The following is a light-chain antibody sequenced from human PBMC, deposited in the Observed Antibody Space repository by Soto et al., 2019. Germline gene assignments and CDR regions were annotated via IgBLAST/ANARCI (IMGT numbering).Light chain of an antibody. CDR1: QTVSSY. CDR3: QQRSNWPLT. Sequence: ESVLTQSPATLSLSTGERATLSCRASQTVSSYLAWYQQKPGQAPRLLIYDASNRATGIPARFSGSGSGTDFTLTISSLEPEDFAVYYCQQRSNWPLTFGGGTQVEI. V-gene: IGKV3-11*01. J-gene: IGKJ4*01. CDR2: DAS.